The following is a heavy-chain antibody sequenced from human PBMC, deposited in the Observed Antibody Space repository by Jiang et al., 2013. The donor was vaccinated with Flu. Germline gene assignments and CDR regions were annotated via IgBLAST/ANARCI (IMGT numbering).Heavy chain of an antibody. CDR3: ARQEGGHDILTGYSPSADNWFDP. J-gene: IGHJ5*02. D-gene: IGHD3-9*01. CDR2: IYYSGST. Sequence: LLKPSETLSLTCAVYGGSFSSYYWSWIRQPPGKGLEWIGYIYYSGSTNYNPSLKSRVTISVDTSKNQFSLKLSSVTAADTAVYYCARQEGGHDILTGYSPSADNWFDPWGQGTLVTVSS. V-gene: IGHV4-59*08. CDR1: GGSFSSYY.